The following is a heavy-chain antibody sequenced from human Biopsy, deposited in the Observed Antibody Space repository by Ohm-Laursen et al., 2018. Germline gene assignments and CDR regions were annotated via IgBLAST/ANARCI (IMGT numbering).Heavy chain of an antibody. D-gene: IGHD2/OR15-2a*01. CDR3: ARATNSTGWPYYYFYGMDV. Sequence: SETLSLTCTVSGGSISSDYWSWIRQPPGKGLEWIGSIYYTGSTYYNPSLKSRVTISVDTSKNQFSLRLNSVTAADTAVYYCARATNSTGWPYYYFYGMDVWGQGTTVTVSS. J-gene: IGHJ6*02. V-gene: IGHV4-59*01. CDR2: IYYTGST. CDR1: GGSISSDY.